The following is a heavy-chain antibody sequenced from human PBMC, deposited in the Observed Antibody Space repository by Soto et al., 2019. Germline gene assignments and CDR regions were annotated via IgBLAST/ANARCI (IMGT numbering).Heavy chain of an antibody. J-gene: IGHJ4*02. CDR2: FNPNSGDT. CDR3: AREASAVISLDY. CDR1: GYTFTAYS. Sequence: VASVKVCCKASGYTFTAYSMHWVRQAPGQGLEWVGWFNPNSGDTIYAQKFQGRVTLTRDTSIGTAYMELYSLTSDDTAVYYCAREASAVISLDYWGQGTLVTVSS. V-gene: IGHV1-2*02. D-gene: IGHD6-19*01.